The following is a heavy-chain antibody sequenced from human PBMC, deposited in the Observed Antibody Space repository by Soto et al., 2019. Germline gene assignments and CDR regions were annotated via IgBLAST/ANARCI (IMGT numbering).Heavy chain of an antibody. D-gene: IGHD6-13*01. Sequence: SVKVSCKASGGTFSSYAISWVRQAPGQGLEWMGGIIPIFGTANYAQKFQGRVTITADESTSTAYMELSSLRSEDTAVYYCARSVRVSSPIDYWGQGALVTVSS. CDR2: IIPIFGTA. J-gene: IGHJ4*02. CDR3: ARSVRVSSPIDY. CDR1: GGTFSSYA. V-gene: IGHV1-69*13.